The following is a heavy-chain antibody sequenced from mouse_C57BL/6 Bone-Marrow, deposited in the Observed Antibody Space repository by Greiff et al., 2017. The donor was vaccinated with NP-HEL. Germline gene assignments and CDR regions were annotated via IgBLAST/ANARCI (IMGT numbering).Heavy chain of an antibody. CDR1: GYTFTSYW. CDR2: IDPNSGGT. CDR3: AREGYDYDGWFAY. D-gene: IGHD2-4*01. V-gene: IGHV1-72*01. Sequence: VQLQQPGAELVKPGASVKLSCKASGYTFTSYWMHWVKQRPGRGLEWIGRIDPNSGGTKYNEKFKSKATLTVDKPSSTAYMQLSSLTSEDSAVEYCAREGYDYDGWFAYWGQGTRVTVSA. J-gene: IGHJ3*01.